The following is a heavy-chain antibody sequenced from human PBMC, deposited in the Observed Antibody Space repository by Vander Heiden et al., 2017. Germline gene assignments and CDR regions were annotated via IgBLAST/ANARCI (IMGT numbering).Heavy chain of an antibody. CDR3: AKDLSSYGYKQDY. CDR1: GFTFSSYA. V-gene: IGHV3-23*01. Sequence: EVQLLESGGGLVQLGGSPRPSCSAPGFTFSSYAMSWVRQAPWKGLEWVSAISGSGGSTYYADSVKGRFTISRDNSKNTLYLQMNSLRAEDTAVYYCAKDLSSYGYKQDYWGQGTLVTVSS. D-gene: IGHD5-18*01. J-gene: IGHJ4*02. CDR2: ISGSGGST.